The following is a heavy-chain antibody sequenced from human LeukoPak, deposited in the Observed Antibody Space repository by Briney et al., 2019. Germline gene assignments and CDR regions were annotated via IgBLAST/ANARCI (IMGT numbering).Heavy chain of an antibody. D-gene: IGHD5-24*01. J-gene: IGHJ3*02. V-gene: IGHV3-33*01. CDR2: IWYDGSNK. Sequence: GRSLRLSCAASGFTFSSYGMHWVRQAPGKGLEWVAVIWYDGSNKYYADSVKGRFTISRDNSKNTLYLQMNSLRAEDTAVYYCARDKGIEMATIPAFDIWGQGTMVTVSS. CDR1: GFTFSSYG. CDR3: ARDKGIEMATIPAFDI.